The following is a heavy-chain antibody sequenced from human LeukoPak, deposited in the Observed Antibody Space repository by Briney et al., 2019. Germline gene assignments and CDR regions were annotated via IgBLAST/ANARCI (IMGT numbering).Heavy chain of an antibody. V-gene: IGHV1-2*02. CDR1: GYTFTGYY. CDR2: INPNSGGT. CDR3: ARDEKSDYDSSGYYRGYYFDY. D-gene: IGHD3-22*01. J-gene: IGHJ4*02. Sequence: ASVKVSCKASGYTFTGYYMHWVRQAPGQGLEWMGWINPNSGGTNYAQKFQGRVTMTRDTSTSTVYMELSSLRSEDTAVYYCARDEKSDYDSSGYYRGYYFDYWGQGTLVTVSS.